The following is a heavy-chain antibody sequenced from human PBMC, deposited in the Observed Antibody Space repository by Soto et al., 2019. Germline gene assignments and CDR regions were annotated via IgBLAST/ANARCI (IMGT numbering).Heavy chain of an antibody. V-gene: IGHV3-30*18. D-gene: IGHD5-12*01. CDR3: AKGVPGNTAMDIVEYYYGMDV. Sequence: QVQLVESGGGVVQPGRSLRLSCAASGFTYSSYGMHWVRQAPGKGLEWVAVISYDGSNKYYADSVKGRFTISRDNSKNTLYLQMNSLRAEDTAVYYCAKGVPGNTAMDIVEYYYGMDVWGQGTTVTVSS. J-gene: IGHJ6*02. CDR2: ISYDGSNK. CDR1: GFTYSSYG.